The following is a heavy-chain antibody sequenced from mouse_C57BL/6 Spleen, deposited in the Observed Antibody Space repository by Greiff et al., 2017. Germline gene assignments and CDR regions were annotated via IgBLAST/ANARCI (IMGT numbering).Heavy chain of an antibody. CDR2: IDPETGGT. V-gene: IGHV1-15*01. Sequence: QVQLKQSGAELVRPGASVTLSCKASGYTFTDYEMHWVKQTPVHGLEWIGAIDPETGGTAYNQKFKGKAILTADKSSSTAYMELRSLTSEDSAVYYCTRYPLTQDFDYWGQGTTLTVSS. J-gene: IGHJ2*01. D-gene: IGHD4-1*01. CDR3: TRYPLTQDFDY. CDR1: GYTFTDYE.